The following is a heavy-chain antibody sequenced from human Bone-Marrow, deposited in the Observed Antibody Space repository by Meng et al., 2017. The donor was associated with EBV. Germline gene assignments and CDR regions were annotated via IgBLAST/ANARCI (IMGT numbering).Heavy chain of an antibody. D-gene: IGHD4-23*01. CDR1: GCAISSGGYS. CDR2: IYQSDST. CDR3: SICGYGCNPLYY. Sequence: PAHTLVPTCAVSGCAISSGGYSLSCIQQPTAKGLEVISYIYQSDSTYYNPSLKRRVPISADRSKNQFSLKLITVTAADTALYYGSICGYGCNPLYYWGQGTLVTVSS. J-gene: IGHJ4*02. V-gene: IGHV4-30-2*01.